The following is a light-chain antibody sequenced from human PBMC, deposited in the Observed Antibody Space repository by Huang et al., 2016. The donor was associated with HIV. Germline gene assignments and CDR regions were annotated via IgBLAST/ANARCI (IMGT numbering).Light chain of an antibody. CDR1: QSISSW. CDR3: QQYKTYPWT. V-gene: IGKV1-5*03. Sequence: DIQLTQSVVTLSASVGDRVTITCRATQSISSWLAWYQQKPGRAPKLLIYEASTLESGVPSRFSGSGYGTEFTLTISSLQPDDFATYYCQQYKTYPWTFGQGTKV. J-gene: IGKJ1*01. CDR2: EAS.